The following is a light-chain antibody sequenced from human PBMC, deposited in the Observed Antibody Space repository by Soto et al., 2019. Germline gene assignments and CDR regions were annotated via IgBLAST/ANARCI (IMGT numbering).Light chain of an antibody. V-gene: IGKV3-20*01. Sequence: EIVLTQSPGTLSLSPGESAALSCRASQSVTSNYLVWYRQKPGQAPRLLIYAISSRATGVPDRFSGSGSGTDFTLTISRLEPGDFAVYYCQQYGTPLFTFGPGTKVDIK. CDR3: QQYGTPLFT. CDR2: AIS. J-gene: IGKJ3*01. CDR1: QSVTSNY.